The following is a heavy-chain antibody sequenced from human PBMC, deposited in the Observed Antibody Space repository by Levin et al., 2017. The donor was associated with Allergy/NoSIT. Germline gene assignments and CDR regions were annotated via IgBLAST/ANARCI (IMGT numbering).Heavy chain of an antibody. CDR1: GFTFSSYA. CDR3: VKDRRSSGRAPFDY. Sequence: GESLKISCSASGFTFSSYAMHWVRQAPGKGLEHVSAISSNGGSTYYADSVKGRFSISRDNSKNTLYLQMSSLRTEDTAIYYCVKDRRSSGRAPFDYWGQGTLVTVSS. V-gene: IGHV3-64D*06. D-gene: IGHD6-19*01. CDR2: ISSNGGST. J-gene: IGHJ4*02.